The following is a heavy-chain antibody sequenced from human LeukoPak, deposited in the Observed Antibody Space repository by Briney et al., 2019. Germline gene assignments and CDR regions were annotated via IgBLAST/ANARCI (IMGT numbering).Heavy chain of an antibody. J-gene: IGHJ4*02. Sequence: GGSLRLSCAASGFTVSSNYMSWVRQAPGKGLEWVSVIYSGGSTYYADSVKGRFTISRDNSKNTLYLQMNSLRAEDTAVYYCAGNFWSGYYAIDYWGQGTLVTVSS. CDR3: AGNFWSGYYAIDY. D-gene: IGHD3-3*01. CDR1: GFTVSSNY. CDR2: IYSGGST. V-gene: IGHV3-66*02.